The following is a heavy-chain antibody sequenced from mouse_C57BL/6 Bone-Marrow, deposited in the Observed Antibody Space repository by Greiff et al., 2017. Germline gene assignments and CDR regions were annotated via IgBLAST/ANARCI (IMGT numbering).Heavy chain of an antibody. J-gene: IGHJ4*01. V-gene: IGHV1-59*01. D-gene: IGHD2-2*01. CDR2: IDPSDSYT. CDR3: ARSYGYSYAMDY. CDR1: GYTFTSYW. Sequence: VQLQQPGAELVRPGTSVKLSCKASGYTFTSYWMHWVKQRPGQGLEWIGVIDPSDSYTNYNQKFKGKATLTVDTSSSTAYMQLSSLTSEDSAVYYCARSYGYSYAMDYWGQGTSVTVSS.